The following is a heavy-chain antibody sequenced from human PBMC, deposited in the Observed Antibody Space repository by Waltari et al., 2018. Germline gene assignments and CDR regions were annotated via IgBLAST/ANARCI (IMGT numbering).Heavy chain of an antibody. CDR3: ARGLKQQQLVYI. CDR2: ISGSSSTI. J-gene: IGHJ4*02. CDR1: GFTFSTYS. V-gene: IGHV3-48*04. D-gene: IGHD6-13*01. Sequence: EVQLVESGGGLVQPGGSLRFSCAASGFTFSTYSMNWVRQAPGKGLEGVSYISGSSSTIYYADSVKGRFTISRDNAKNSLYLQMNSLRAEDTAVYYCARGLKQQQLVYIWGQGTLVTVSS.